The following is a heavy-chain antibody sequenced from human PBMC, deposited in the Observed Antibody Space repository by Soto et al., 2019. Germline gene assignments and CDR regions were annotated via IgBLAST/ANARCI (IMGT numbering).Heavy chain of an antibody. J-gene: IGHJ4*02. CDR3: ARSEYSSGWPWDPPQY. CDR2: ISAYNGDT. Sequence: QVQLVQSGDEVKMPGASVKVSCKPSGFTFSAHGCYGVRQAPGQGFECMGWISAYNGDTKSAQKFEGRVTLTTDRSKTKVYMELRSLGSDDTAVYYCARSEYSSGWPWDPPQYWGQGTLVTVAS. CDR1: GFTFSAHG. V-gene: IGHV1-18*01. D-gene: IGHD6-19*01.